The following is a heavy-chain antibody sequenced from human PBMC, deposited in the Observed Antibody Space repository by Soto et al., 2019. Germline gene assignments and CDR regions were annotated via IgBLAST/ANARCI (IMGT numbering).Heavy chain of an antibody. Sequence: GGSLRLSCAASGFTFSSYAMHWVRQAPGKGLEWVGRIKRRTEGGTAASAAPVKGIFTISRVDSKNTLYLQMNSLKPEDTAVFFCTSSGDLVVFTSFVYWGQGTLVTVSS. D-gene: IGHD2-15*01. CDR2: IKRRTEGGTA. V-gene: IGHV3-15*07. J-gene: IGHJ4*02. CDR1: GFTFSSYA. CDR3: TSSGDLVVFTSFVY.